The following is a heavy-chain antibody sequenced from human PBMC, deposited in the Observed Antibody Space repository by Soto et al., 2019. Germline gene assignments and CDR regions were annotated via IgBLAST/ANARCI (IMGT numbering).Heavy chain of an antibody. CDR1: GGSISNYY. V-gene: IGHV4-59*01. CDR2: IYYSGNT. CDR3: ARQSTAWPNFDS. J-gene: IGHJ4*02. Sequence: SETLSLTCAVSGGSISNYYWSWIRQPPGKGLEWIGYIYYSGNTNYDPSLKSRVTISVDTSKKQFSLKVSAVTAADTAVYYCARQSTAWPNFDSWGQGTLVTVSS. D-gene: IGHD2-21*02.